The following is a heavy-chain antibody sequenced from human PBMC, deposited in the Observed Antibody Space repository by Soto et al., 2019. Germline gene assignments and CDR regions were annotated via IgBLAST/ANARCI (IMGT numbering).Heavy chain of an antibody. CDR3: ARFNIAVVDY. CDR1: GGSFSGYY. V-gene: IGHV4-34*01. Sequence: SETLSLTCAVYGGSFSGYYWSWIRQPPGKGLEWIGEINHSGSTNYNPSLKSRVTISVDTSKNQFSLKLSSVTAADTAVYYCARFNIAVVDYWGQGTLVTVSS. J-gene: IGHJ4*02. D-gene: IGHD6-19*01. CDR2: INHSGST.